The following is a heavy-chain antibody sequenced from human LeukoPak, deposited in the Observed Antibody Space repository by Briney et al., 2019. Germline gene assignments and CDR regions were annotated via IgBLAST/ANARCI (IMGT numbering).Heavy chain of an antibody. CDR3: ARGVRDYDILNY. J-gene: IGHJ4*02. V-gene: IGHV4-34*01. D-gene: IGHD3-9*01. CDR2: INHSGST. CDR1: GGSFSGYY. Sequence: SETLSLTCAVYGGSFSGYYWSWIRQPPGKGLEWIGEINHSGSTNYNPSLKSRVTLSVDTSKNQFPLKLSSVTAADTAVYYCARGVRDYDILNYWGQGTLVTVSS.